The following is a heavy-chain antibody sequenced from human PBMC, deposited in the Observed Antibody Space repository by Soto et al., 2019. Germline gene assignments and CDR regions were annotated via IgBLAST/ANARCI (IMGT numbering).Heavy chain of an antibody. Sequence: GGSLRLSCAASGFTFSSYEMNWVRQAPGKGLEWVSYISSSGSTIFYADSMKGRFTISRDNAKNSLYLQMNSLRAEDTAVYYCARDDGLGLAPYYGMDVWGQGTTVTVSS. CDR1: GFTFSSYE. CDR2: ISSSGSTI. D-gene: IGHD3-10*01. CDR3: ARDDGLGLAPYYGMDV. V-gene: IGHV3-48*03. J-gene: IGHJ6*02.